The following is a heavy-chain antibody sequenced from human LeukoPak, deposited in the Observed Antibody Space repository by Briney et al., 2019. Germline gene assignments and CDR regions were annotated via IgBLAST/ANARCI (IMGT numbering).Heavy chain of an antibody. D-gene: IGHD4-17*01. Sequence: SQTLSLTCNVSGGSINTANYYWTWIRQPPGKGLEWIGYISYSGTPYYNPALNSRVTISLDTSKNQFSLILNSVTAADTAMYYCARDRYGDFEDYWGQGTLVTVSS. V-gene: IGHV4-30-4*08. CDR1: GGSINTANYY. CDR2: ISYSGTP. J-gene: IGHJ4*02. CDR3: ARDRYGDFEDY.